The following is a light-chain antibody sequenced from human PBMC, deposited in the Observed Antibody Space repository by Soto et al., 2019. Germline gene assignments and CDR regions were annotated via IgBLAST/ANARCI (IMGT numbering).Light chain of an antibody. V-gene: IGKV1-8*01. Sequence: AIRRTHSPSSLSESTGDGVTITSRASQGISSYLAWYQQNTGNAPRLLLFAASRLQSGVPSRFSGSGSGTDFTRTISSLQPEDFAADYCLQHSTYPPTFGQGTKVDI. CDR2: AAS. CDR3: LQHSTYPPT. CDR1: QGISSY. J-gene: IGKJ1*01.